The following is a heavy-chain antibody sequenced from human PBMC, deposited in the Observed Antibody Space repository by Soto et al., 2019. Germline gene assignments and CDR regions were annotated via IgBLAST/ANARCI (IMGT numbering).Heavy chain of an antibody. CDR1: GGTISGYY. CDR2: IYSSGNT. D-gene: IGHD3-3*01. CDR3: ARGQRFSDWFDP. V-gene: IGHV4-4*07. Sequence: PSETLSLTCRVSGGTISGYYWTWIRQPAGKGLEWIGRIYSSGNTKYNPSLQSRVTMSLDTSSNQFSLRLTSVTAADTAVYYCARGQRFSDWFDPWGQGTLVTVSS. J-gene: IGHJ5*02.